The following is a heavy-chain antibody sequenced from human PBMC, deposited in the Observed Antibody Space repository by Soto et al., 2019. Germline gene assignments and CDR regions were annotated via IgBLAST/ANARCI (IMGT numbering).Heavy chain of an antibody. V-gene: IGHV4-30-4*01. CDR1: GGSISSGDYY. D-gene: IGHD3-10*01. CDR3: ARDSYDGSGLNWFDP. J-gene: IGHJ5*02. Sequence: PSETLSLTCTVSGGSISSGDYYWSWIRQPPGKGLEWIGYIYYSGSTYYNPSLKSRVTISVDTSKNQFSLKLSSVTAADTAVYYCARDSYDGSGLNWFDPWGQGALVTVSS. CDR2: IYYSGST.